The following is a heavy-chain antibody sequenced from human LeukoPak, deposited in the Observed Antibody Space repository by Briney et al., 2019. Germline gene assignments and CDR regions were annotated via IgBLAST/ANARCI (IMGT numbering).Heavy chain of an antibody. Sequence: SETLSLTCAVYGGSFSGYYWSWIRHPPGKGREWSGEINNSGSTNYNPSLKSRVTLSLDTSKNQFSLKLSSVTAADTAVYYCARVVPPYYYGSGSYYNVYGMDVWGQGTTVTVSS. CDR3: ARVVPPYYYGSGSYYNVYGMDV. V-gene: IGHV4-34*01. CDR1: GGSFSGYY. J-gene: IGHJ6*02. D-gene: IGHD3-10*01. CDR2: INNSGST.